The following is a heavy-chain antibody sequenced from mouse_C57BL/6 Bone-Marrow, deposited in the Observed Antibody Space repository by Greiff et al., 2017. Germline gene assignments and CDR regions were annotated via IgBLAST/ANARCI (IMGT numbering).Heavy chain of an antibody. V-gene: IGHV7-1*01. J-gene: IGHJ3*01. Sequence: EVKVVESGGGLVQSGRSLRLSCATSGFTFSDFYMEWVRQAPGKGLEWIAASRNKANDYTTEYSASVKGRFIVSRDTSQSILYLQMNALRAEDTAIYYCARDAGNNYYGSSPFAYWGQGTLVTVSA. CDR2: SRNKANDYTT. CDR1: GFTFSDFY. CDR3: ARDAGNNYYGSSPFAY. D-gene: IGHD1-1*01.